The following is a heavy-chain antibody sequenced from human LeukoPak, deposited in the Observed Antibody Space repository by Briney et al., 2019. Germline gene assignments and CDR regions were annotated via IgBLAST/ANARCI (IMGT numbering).Heavy chain of an antibody. V-gene: IGHV4-4*07. D-gene: IGHD6-13*01. CDR3: ARGPVWAAARRNYWYFDL. CDR1: GGSISGYY. Sequence: SETLSLTCAVSGGSISGYYWSWIRQPAGKGLEWIGRIYSSGSTNYNPSLKSRVTISVDTSKNQFSLKLSSVTAADTAVYYCARGPVWAAARRNYWYFDLWGRGTLVTVSS. J-gene: IGHJ2*01. CDR2: IYSSGST.